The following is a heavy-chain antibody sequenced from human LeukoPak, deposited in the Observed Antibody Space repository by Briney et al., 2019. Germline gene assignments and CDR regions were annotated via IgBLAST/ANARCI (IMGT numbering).Heavy chain of an antibody. CDR3: AREIYYVRGVDWGDY. Sequence: GGSLRLSCAASGFTFSSYDMKWVRQAPGKGLEWVSYISSSSSTIYYADSVKGRFTISRDNAKNSLFLQMNSLRAEDTAVYYCAREIYYVRGVDWGDYWGQGTLVTVSS. D-gene: IGHD3-10*02. J-gene: IGHJ4*02. V-gene: IGHV3-48*04. CDR2: ISSSSSTI. CDR1: GFTFSSYD.